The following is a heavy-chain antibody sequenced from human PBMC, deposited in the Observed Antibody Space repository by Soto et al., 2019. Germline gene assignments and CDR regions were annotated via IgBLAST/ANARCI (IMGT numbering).Heavy chain of an antibody. V-gene: IGHV2-5*02. J-gene: IGHJ3*01. CDR2: IFWDDDE. D-gene: IGHD2-8*01. CDR3: VQGRGLYYRRAAYHL. CDR1: VLSLSKAGVT. Sequence: QSTLKESGPTLVKPAETLTLTCSFSVLSLSKAGVTVGWVRQPPGRALEWLGSIFWDDDEVYTAMLGNRVTITKATSKSQVVLTMTNMDPIDTATYSCVQGRGLYYRRAAYHLWDQGTMVTVSS.